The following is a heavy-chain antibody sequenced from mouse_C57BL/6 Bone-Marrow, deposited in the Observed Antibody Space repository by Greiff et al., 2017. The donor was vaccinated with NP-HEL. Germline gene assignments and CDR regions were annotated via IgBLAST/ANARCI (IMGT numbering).Heavy chain of an antibody. D-gene: IGHD1-1*01. Sequence: QVPLKESGPGILQPSPTLSLTCSFSGFSLSTFGMGVGWLRPPSGNGLEWLAHTWWDGAKYYNPALKSRLTIAKDTSKNHVFLTITNVDPADTATYYCARIAILLRRFWYFDVWGTGTTVTVSS. CDR3: ARIAILLRRFWYFDV. V-gene: IGHV8-8*01. J-gene: IGHJ1*03. CDR2: TWWDGAK. CDR1: GFSLSTFGMG.